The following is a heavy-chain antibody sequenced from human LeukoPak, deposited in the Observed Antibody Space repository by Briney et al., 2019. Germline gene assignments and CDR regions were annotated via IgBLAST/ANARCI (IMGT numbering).Heavy chain of an antibody. CDR1: GGSFSGYY. Sequence: SETLSLTCAVYGGSFSGYYWSWIRQPPGKGLEWIGEINHSGSTNYNPSLKSRVTISVDTSKNQFSLKLSSVTAEDTAVYYCARDSSGYYTPHFDYWGQGTLVTVSS. D-gene: IGHD3-22*01. CDR3: ARDSSGYYTPHFDY. V-gene: IGHV4-34*01. J-gene: IGHJ4*02. CDR2: INHSGST.